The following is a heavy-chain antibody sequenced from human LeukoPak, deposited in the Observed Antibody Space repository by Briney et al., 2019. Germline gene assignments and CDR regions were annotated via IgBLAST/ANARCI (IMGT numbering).Heavy chain of an antibody. J-gene: IGHJ5*02. CDR2: INTNTGNP. Sequence: ASVKVSCKASGYTFTSYAMNWVRQAPGQGLEWMGWINTNTGNPTYAQGFTGRFVFSLDTSVSTAYLQISSLKAEDTAVYYCARNGDWYFFGRHRAGPWFDPWGQGTLVTVSS. CDR3: ARNGDWYFFGRHRAGPWFDP. D-gene: IGHD3-9*01. CDR1: GYTFTSYA. V-gene: IGHV7-4-1*02.